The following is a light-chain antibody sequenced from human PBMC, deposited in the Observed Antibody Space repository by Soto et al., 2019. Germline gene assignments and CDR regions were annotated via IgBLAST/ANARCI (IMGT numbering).Light chain of an antibody. CDR2: EVS. CDR1: SSDVGGYNY. Sequence: QSALTQPPSASGSPGQSVTISCTGTSSDVGGYNYVSWYQQHPGKAPKLMIYEVSKRPSGVPDRFSGSKSGNTASLTVSGLQAEDEADYYCSSYAGSNNRVVFGGGTKPTVL. CDR3: SSYAGSNNRVV. J-gene: IGLJ2*01. V-gene: IGLV2-8*01.